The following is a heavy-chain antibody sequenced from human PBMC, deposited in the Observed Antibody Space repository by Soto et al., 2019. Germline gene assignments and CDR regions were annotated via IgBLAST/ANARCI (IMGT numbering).Heavy chain of an antibody. CDR1: GFTFSSYA. J-gene: IGHJ6*02. Sequence: QVQLVESRGGVVQPGRSLRLSCAASGFTFSSYAMHWVRQAPGKGLEWVAVISYDGSNKYYADSVKGRFTISRDNSKNTLYLQMNSLRAEDTAVYYCARDKAARQRAYYGMDVWGQGTTVTVSS. D-gene: IGHD6-6*01. CDR3: ARDKAARQRAYYGMDV. CDR2: ISYDGSNK. V-gene: IGHV3-30-3*01.